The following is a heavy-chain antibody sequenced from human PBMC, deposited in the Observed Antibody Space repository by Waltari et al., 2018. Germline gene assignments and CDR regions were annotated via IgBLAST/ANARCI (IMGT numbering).Heavy chain of an antibody. CDR1: GGSLSGYY. Sequence: QVQLQQWGGGLLRPSETLSLICAVYGGSLSGYYWSWIRQPPGKGLEWIGEINHSGSTNYNPSLKSRVTISVDTSKKQFSLKLTSVTAADTAIYYCARGRGFDPWGQGTLVTVSS. CDR3: ARGRGFDP. J-gene: IGHJ5*02. CDR2: INHSGST. V-gene: IGHV4-34*01.